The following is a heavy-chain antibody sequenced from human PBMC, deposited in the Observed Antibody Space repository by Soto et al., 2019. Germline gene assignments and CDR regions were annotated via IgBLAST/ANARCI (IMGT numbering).Heavy chain of an antibody. Sequence: SETLSLTCTVSGGSISSYYWSWIRQPPGKGLEWIGYIYYSGSTNYNPSLKSRVTISVDTSKNQFSLKLNSVTAADTAVYYCASHPQKDSYGSRSYCPYGMDVWGPGTTVTVSS. V-gene: IGHV4-59*01. D-gene: IGHD3-10*01. CDR2: IYYSGST. CDR1: GGSISSYY. CDR3: ASHPQKDSYGSRSYCPYGMDV. J-gene: IGHJ6*02.